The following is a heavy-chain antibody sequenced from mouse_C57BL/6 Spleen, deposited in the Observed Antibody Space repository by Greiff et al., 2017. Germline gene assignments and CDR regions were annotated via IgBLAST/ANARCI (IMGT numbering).Heavy chain of an antibody. Sequence: VQLQQSGGGLVKPGGSLKLSCAASGFTFRDYGMHWVRQAPEKGLEWVAYISSGSSTIYYADTVKGRFTISRDNAKNTLFLQMTSLRSEDTAMDYCARPEDYDYAWFAYWGQGTLVTVSA. CDR1: GFTFRDYG. CDR3: ARPEDYDYAWFAY. D-gene: IGHD2-4*01. J-gene: IGHJ3*01. CDR2: ISSGSSTI. V-gene: IGHV5-17*01.